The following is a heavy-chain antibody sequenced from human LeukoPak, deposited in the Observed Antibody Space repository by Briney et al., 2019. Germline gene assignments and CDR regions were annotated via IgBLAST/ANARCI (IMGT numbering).Heavy chain of an antibody. V-gene: IGHV3-11*05. CDR1: GXTFADYY. J-gene: IGHJ4*02. CDR3: ARGGEDYGGNIVDY. Sequence: PGGSLRLSCAASGXTFADYYMSWLRQAPGKGLEWVSYISSSSSYTNYADSVKGRFTISRDDAKNSLYLQMNSLRAEDTAVYYCARGGEDYGGNIVDYWGQGTLVTVSS. CDR2: ISSSSSYT. D-gene: IGHD4-23*01.